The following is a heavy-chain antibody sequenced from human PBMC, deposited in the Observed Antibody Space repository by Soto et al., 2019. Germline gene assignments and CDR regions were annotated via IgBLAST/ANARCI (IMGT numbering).Heavy chain of an antibody. CDR1: GFTFSSYA. V-gene: IGHV3-23*01. Sequence: PVGSLRLSCAASGFTFSSYAMSWVRQAPGKGLEWVSAISGSGASTYYADSVKGRFAISRDNSKNTHYLQMNSLRAEDTAVYYCAKDRRLLLREGFDCWGRGTLVTVSS. D-gene: IGHD3-16*01. CDR3: AKDRRLLLREGFDC. J-gene: IGHJ4*02. CDR2: ISGSGAST.